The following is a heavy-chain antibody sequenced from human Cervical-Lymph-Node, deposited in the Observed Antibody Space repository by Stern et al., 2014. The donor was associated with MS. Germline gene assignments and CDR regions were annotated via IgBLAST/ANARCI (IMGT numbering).Heavy chain of an antibody. J-gene: IGHJ4*02. CDR2: IHPGNGNT. Sequence: QVQLVQSGPEVKKPGASVKISCKASGYTFTSSLIHWVRQAPGQRLEWMGWIHPGNGNTKSSQKFQVRVSITKDTSASTVYLEMSSLRAEDTAVYFCARDGRGYYFDYWGQGTLITVSS. V-gene: IGHV1-3*01. CDR3: ARDGRGYYFDY. D-gene: IGHD2-15*01. CDR1: GYTFTSSL.